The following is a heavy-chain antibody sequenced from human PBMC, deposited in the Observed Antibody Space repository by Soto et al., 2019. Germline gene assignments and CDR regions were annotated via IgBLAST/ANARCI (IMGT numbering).Heavy chain of an antibody. V-gene: IGHV1-2*02. D-gene: IGHD1-20*01. Sequence: ASVKVSCKASGYTFTGYYMHWVRQAPGQGLDWMGWIKPNNGGTNYAQKFQGRVTMTRDTSISTGYMELSRLRSDDTAVYYCASQSPITGSIDYWGQGTLVTVSS. CDR2: IKPNNGGT. J-gene: IGHJ4*02. CDR1: GYTFTGYY. CDR3: ASQSPITGSIDY.